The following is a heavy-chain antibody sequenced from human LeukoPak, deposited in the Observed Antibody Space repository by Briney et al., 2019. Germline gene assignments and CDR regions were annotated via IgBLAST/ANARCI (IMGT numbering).Heavy chain of an antibody. D-gene: IGHD3-10*01. CDR3: ARDRVALVRGIMGDY. J-gene: IGHJ4*02. V-gene: IGHV1-46*01. Sequence: ASVKVSCKASGYTFTTYYMHWVRQAPGQGLEWMGMINPSGGSTSYAQKFQGRVTMTRDTSTSTVYMELSSLRSEDTAVYYCARDRVALVRGIMGDYWVQGTLVTVSS. CDR1: GYTFTTYY. CDR2: INPSGGST.